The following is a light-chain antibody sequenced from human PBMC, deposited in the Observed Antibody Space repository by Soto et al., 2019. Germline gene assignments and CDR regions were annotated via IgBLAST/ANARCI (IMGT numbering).Light chain of an antibody. CDR3: QQYHSSPYT. CDR1: QSSSSW. Sequence: DIQMTQSPPTLSASVGDRVTITCRASQSSSSWLAWYQQKPGKAPKPLIYKASSLESGVPSRFSGSRSGTEFTLTISSLQPDDFASYYCQQYHSSPYTFGQGTKLEIK. CDR2: KAS. V-gene: IGKV1-5*03. J-gene: IGKJ2*01.